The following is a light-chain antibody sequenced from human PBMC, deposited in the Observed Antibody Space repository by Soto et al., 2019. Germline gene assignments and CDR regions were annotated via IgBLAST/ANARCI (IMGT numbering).Light chain of an antibody. Sequence: DIQLTQKPSVLYASVGDRGTMTCRASQGISSYLAWYQQKPGKANKIMIYAASTLQSGVTLRFSGSGSGTSFTLTIRSMQPEDFATYYCTQLLSYQITLGHGKRLELK. CDR2: AAS. CDR1: QGISSY. CDR3: TQLLSYQIT. J-gene: IGKJ5*01. V-gene: IGKV1-9*01.